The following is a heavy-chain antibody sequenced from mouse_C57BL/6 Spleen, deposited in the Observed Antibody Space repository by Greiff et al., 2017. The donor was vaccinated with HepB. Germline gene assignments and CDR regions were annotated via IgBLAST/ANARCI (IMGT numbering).Heavy chain of an antibody. J-gene: IGHJ3*01. V-gene: IGHV1-15*01. CDR3: TRRWERD. Sequence: VKLVESGAELVRPGASVTLSCKASGYTFTDYEMHWVKQTPVHGLEWIGAIDPETGGTAYNQKFKGKAILTADKSSSTAYMELRSLTSEDSAVYYCTRRWERDWGQGTLVTVSA. CDR1: GYTFTDYE. CDR2: IDPETGGT. D-gene: IGHD4-1*01.